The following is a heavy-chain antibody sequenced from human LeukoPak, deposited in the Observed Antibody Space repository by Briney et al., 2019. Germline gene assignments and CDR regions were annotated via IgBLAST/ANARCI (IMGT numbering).Heavy chain of an antibody. CDR3: ASIPPDIEQYYYYGMDV. D-gene: IGHD5-12*01. CDR1: GYTFTSYG. V-gene: IGHV1-18*01. Sequence: ASVKVSCKASGYTFTSYGISWVRQAPGQGLEWMGWISAYNGNTNYAQKFQGRVTITADESTSTAYMELSSLRSEDTAVYYCASIPPDIEQYYYYGMDVWGQGTTVTVSS. J-gene: IGHJ6*02. CDR2: ISAYNGNT.